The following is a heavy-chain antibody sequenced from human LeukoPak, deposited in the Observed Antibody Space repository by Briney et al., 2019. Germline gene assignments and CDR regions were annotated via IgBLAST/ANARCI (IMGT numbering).Heavy chain of an antibody. CDR1: GYSISSGYY. CDR2: IYHSGST. CDR3: ARVQRGP. J-gene: IGHJ5*02. Sequence: PSETLSLTCTVSGYSISSGYYWGWIRQPPGKGLEWIGSIYHSGSTYYNPSLKSRVTISVDTSKNQFSLKLSSVTAADTAVYYCARVQRGPWGQGTLVTVSS. V-gene: IGHV4-38-2*02.